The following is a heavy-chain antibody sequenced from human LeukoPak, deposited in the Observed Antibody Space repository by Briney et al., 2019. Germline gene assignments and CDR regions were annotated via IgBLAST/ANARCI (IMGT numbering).Heavy chain of an antibody. CDR1: GFTFGDYA. CDR3: TRGSITIFGVVIRYGMDV. CDR2: IRSKAYGGTT. Sequence: GGSLRLSCTASGFTFGDYAMSWFRQAPGKGLEWVGFIRSKAYGGTTEYAASVKGRFTISRDDSKSIAYLQMNSLKTEDTAAYYCTRGSITIFGVVIRYGMDVWGQGTTVTVSS. D-gene: IGHD3-3*01. V-gene: IGHV3-49*03. J-gene: IGHJ6*02.